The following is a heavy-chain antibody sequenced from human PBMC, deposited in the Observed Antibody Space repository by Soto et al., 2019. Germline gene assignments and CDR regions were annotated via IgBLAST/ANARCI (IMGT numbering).Heavy chain of an antibody. CDR1: GYTFTNNA. Sequence: ASVKVSCKASGYTFTNNAMHWVLQAPGQRLEWMGWINAGNGNTKYSQKFQGRVTITRDTSASTAYMELSSLRSEDTAVYYCARVSGYYLPDYWGQGTLVTVSS. D-gene: IGHD5-12*01. CDR3: ARVSGYYLPDY. J-gene: IGHJ4*02. CDR2: INAGNGNT. V-gene: IGHV1-3*01.